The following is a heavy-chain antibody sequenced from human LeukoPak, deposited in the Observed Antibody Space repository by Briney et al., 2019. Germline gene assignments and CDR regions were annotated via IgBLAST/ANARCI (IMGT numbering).Heavy chain of an antibody. Sequence: SETLSLTCTVSGGSISSGSYYWSWIRQPAGKGLEWIGRIYTSGSTNYNPSLKSRVTISVDTSKNQFSLKLSSVTAADTAVYYCARGQYGSGSEDWFDPWGQGTLVTVSS. V-gene: IGHV4-61*02. CDR2: IYTSGST. D-gene: IGHD3-10*01. J-gene: IGHJ5*02. CDR3: ARGQYGSGSEDWFDP. CDR1: GGSISSGSYY.